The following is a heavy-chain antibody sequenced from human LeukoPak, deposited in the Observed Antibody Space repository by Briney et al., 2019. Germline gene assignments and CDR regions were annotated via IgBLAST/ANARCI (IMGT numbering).Heavy chain of an antibody. V-gene: IGHV3-7*03. D-gene: IGHD3-16*01. J-gene: IGHJ6*02. CDR1: GFTFNSYW. Sequence: GGSLRLSCAASGFTFNSYWMNWARQAPGKGLEWVASINHNGNVNYYVDSVKGRFTVSRDNAKNSLYLQMSNLRAEDTAVYFCARGGGLDVWGQGATVTVSS. CDR3: ARGGGLDV. CDR2: INHNGNVN.